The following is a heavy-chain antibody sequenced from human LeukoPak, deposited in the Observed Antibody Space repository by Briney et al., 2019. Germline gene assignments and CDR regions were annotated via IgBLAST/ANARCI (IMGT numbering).Heavy chain of an antibody. D-gene: IGHD2-2*02. CDR1: GGSISSGDYY. V-gene: IGHV4-30-4*08. J-gene: IGHJ3*02. CDR2: IYYSGST. CDR3: ARAPDRTSCYNAFDI. Sequence: SQTLSLTCTVSGGSISSGDYYWSWIRQPPGKGLEWIGYIYYSGSTYYNPSLKSRVTISVDTSKNQFSLKLSSVTAADTAVYYCARAPDRTSCYNAFDIWGQGTMVTVSS.